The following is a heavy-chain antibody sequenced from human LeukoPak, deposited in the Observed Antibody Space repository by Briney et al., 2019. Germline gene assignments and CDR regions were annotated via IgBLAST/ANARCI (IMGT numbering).Heavy chain of an antibody. J-gene: IGHJ4*02. CDR3: ARVLYYYDKAFDY. D-gene: IGHD3-22*01. CDR1: GGTFSSYA. Sequence: VKVSCKASGGTFSSYAISWVRQAPGQVLEWMGGIIPIFGTANYAQKFQGRVAITADESTSTAYMELSSLRSEDTAVYYCARVLYYYDKAFDYWGQGTLVTVSS. CDR2: IIPIFGTA. V-gene: IGHV1-69*13.